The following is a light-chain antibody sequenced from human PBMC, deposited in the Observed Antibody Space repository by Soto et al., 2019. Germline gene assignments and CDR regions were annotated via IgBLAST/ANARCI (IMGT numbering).Light chain of an antibody. V-gene: IGKV3D-20*02. CDR2: DAS. CDR3: QQRTSWPIT. J-gene: IGKJ5*01. CDR1: QSVSGSY. Sequence: LLSKVAGTLSLPPGDRATPSCRASQSVSGSYLAWYQQKPGQAPRLLIYDASSRATGIPDRFSGSGSGTDFTLTISILEPEDFAVYCSQQRTSWPITFGQGTRLEIK.